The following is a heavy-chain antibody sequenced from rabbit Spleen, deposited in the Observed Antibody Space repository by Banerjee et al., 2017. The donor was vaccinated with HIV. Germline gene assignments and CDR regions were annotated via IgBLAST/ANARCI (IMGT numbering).Heavy chain of an antibody. V-gene: IGHV1S40*01. Sequence: QSLEESGGDLVKPGASLTLTCTASGFSLSSGSWICWVRQAPGKGLEWIGCIWIGRDMIVYASWAKGRFTISKTSSTTVTLQMTSLTVADTATYFCARDGSGSSYDFNLWGPGTLVTVS. CDR2: IWIGRDMI. CDR3: ARDGSGSSYDFNL. CDR1: GFSLSSGSW. J-gene: IGHJ4*01. D-gene: IGHD1-1*01.